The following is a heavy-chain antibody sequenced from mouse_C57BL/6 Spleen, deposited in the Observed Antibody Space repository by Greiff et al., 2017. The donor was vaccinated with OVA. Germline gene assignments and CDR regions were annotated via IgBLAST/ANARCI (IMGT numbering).Heavy chain of an antibody. CDR1: VYTFTAYY. CDR2: IYPGSGNT. J-gene: IGHJ2*01. V-gene: IGHV1-76*01. CDR3: ARSTAQAGDY. Sequence: HLHHSFSYLFIPFSSFNLSFNSSVYTFTAYYINLFKQMPGQGLEWIARIYPGSGNTYYNEKFKGKATLTAEKSSSTAYMQLSSLTSEDSAVYFCARSTAQAGDYWGQGTTLTVSS. D-gene: IGHD3-2*02.